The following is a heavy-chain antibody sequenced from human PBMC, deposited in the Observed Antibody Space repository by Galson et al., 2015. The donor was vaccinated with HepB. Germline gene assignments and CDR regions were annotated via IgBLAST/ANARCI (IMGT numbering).Heavy chain of an antibody. J-gene: IGHJ4*02. V-gene: IGHV3-9*01. Sequence: SLRLSCAASGFTFDDYAMHWVRQAPGKGLEWVSGISWNSGSIGYADSVKGRFTISRDNAKNSLYLQMNSLRAEDTALYYCAKDMEWLVPLVPSEWGQGTLVTVSS. CDR3: AKDMEWLVPLVPSE. CDR1: GFTFDDYA. D-gene: IGHD6-19*01. CDR2: ISWNSGSI.